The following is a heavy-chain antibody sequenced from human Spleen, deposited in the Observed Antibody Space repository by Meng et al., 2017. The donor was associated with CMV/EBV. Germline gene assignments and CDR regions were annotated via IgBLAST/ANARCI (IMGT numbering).Heavy chain of an antibody. J-gene: IGHJ6*02. CDR3: AKGDIVVVPAAIWSYYYYGMDV. V-gene: IGHV3-64*02. D-gene: IGHD2-2*02. CDR1: GFSSRSLS. CDR2: ISSNGGST. Sequence: ESPRVTGSPLGFSSRSLSMHSVRQAPGKGLEYVSAISSNGGSTYYADSVKGRFTISRDNSKNTLYLQMGSLRAEDTAVYYCAKGDIVVVPAAIWSYYYYGMDVWGQGTTVTVSS.